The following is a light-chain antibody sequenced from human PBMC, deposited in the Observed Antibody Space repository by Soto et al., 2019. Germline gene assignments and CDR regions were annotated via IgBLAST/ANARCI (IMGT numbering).Light chain of an antibody. CDR3: QQYYNWPPYT. CDR1: QSVDTN. J-gene: IGKJ2*01. Sequence: EVVMTQSPATLSVSPGDRATLSCRASQSVDTNVAWYQQKPGQAPRLLVHDASTRATGVPARFTGIGSGTDFTLTISGLQSDDFAVYYCQQYYNWPPYTFGQGTKLQIK. CDR2: DAS. V-gene: IGKV3-15*01.